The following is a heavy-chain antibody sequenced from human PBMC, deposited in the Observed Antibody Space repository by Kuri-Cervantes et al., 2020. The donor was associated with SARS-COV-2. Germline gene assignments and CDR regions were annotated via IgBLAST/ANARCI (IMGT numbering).Heavy chain of an antibody. D-gene: IGHD1-14*01. Sequence: GESLEISCAASGFAFSRFAMNRVRQAPGKGLGWVSSISCGNHYIFYGDSMKGRFTISRNNARNSLYLQMNRLRAEDTAMYYCVKGRDGDTGRVCDTFDKWGQGTMVTVSS. J-gene: IGHJ3*02. CDR2: ISCGNHYI. CDR1: GFAFSRFA. V-gene: IGHV3-21*06. CDR3: VKGRDGDTGRVCDTFDK.